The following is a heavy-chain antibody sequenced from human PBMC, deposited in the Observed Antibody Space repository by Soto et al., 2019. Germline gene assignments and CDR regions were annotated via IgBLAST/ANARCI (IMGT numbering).Heavy chain of an antibody. J-gene: IGHJ6*02. Sequence: GESLKISCNGSGYSFTSYWISWVRQMPGKGLEWMGRIDPSDSYTNYSPSFQGHVTISADKSISTAYLQWSSLKASDTAMYYCARGSGSYPDYYYYGMDVWGQGTKVTVSS. CDR2: IDPSDSYT. CDR1: GYSFTSYW. CDR3: ARGSGSYPDYYYYGMDV. D-gene: IGHD1-26*01. V-gene: IGHV5-10-1*01.